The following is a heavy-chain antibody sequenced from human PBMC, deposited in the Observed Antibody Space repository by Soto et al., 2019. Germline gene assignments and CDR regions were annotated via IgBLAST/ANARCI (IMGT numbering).Heavy chain of an antibody. Sequence: QVQLQQWGAGLLKPSETLSLTYAVYGGSFSGYYWTWIRQSPEKGLEWIGEVNHSGTTYYNPSLKSRVTISVPTPKNQFSLKMSSVTAADTAVYYCARGIGYCSSINCYSSRRLRFDSWGQGTLVTVSS. D-gene: IGHD2-2*01. J-gene: IGHJ4*02. CDR1: GGSFSGYY. CDR3: ARGIGYCSSINCYSSRRLRFDS. V-gene: IGHV4-34*01. CDR2: VNHSGTT.